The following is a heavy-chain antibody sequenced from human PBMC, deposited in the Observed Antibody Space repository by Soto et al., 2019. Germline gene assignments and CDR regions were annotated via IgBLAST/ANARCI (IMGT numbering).Heavy chain of an antibody. CDR3: ACSITTPRGFDY. Sequence: QVQLVQSGAEVRKPGASVRVSCTASGYTFTNYYIHWVRQAPGQGLEWMGMINLSGGSTMFAQKCQDRVTMTGDTSTSTLYMDLSSLRSEDTAVYYCACSITTPRGFDYWGQGTLVTVSS. V-gene: IGHV1-46*03. CDR1: GYTFTNYY. D-gene: IGHD1-1*01. CDR2: INLSGGST. J-gene: IGHJ4*02.